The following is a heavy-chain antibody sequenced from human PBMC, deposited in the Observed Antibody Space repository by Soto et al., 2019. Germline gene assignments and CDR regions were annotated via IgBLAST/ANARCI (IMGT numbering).Heavy chain of an antibody. Sequence: ASVKVSCKASGYTFTSYAMHWVRQAPGQRLEWMGWINAGNGNTKYSQKFQGRVTITRDTSASTAYMELSSLRSEDTAVYYCARENGYSSSWCLSRCDHYYGVQDCGQGPRVTVAS. V-gene: IGHV1-3*01. CDR1: GYTFTSYA. J-gene: IGHJ6*02. CDR2: INAGNGNT. CDR3: ARENGYSSSWCLSRCDHYYGVQD. D-gene: IGHD6-13*01.